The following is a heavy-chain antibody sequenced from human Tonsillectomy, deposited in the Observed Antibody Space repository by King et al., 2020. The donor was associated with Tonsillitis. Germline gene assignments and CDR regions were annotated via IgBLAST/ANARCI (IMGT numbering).Heavy chain of an antibody. Sequence: VQLVESGAEVKKPGASVKVSCKASGYTFTTYAMHWVRQAPGQRLEWMGWINAGNGNTKYSQKFKGRVTITRDTSASTAYMELSSLRSEDTAVYYCARAGYCSTTSCSDAFDIWGQGTMVTVSS. J-gene: IGHJ3*02. CDR3: ARAGYCSTTSCSDAFDI. V-gene: IGHV1-3*01. D-gene: IGHD2-2*01. CDR2: INAGNGNT. CDR1: GYTFTTYA.